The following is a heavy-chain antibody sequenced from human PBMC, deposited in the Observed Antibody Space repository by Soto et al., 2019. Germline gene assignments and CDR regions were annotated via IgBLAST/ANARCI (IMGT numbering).Heavy chain of an antibody. CDR3: ARGPGGPKGYFDL. D-gene: IGHD3-10*01. CDR1: GYTFTSYA. V-gene: IGHV1-3*01. Sequence: VQLVQSGAEVKKPGASVKVSCKASGYTFTSYAMHWVRQAPGQRLEWMGWINAGNGNTKYSQKFQGRVTITRDTAASTAYMELSSLRSEDTAVYYCARGPGGPKGYFDLWGRGTLVTVSS. CDR2: INAGNGNT. J-gene: IGHJ2*01.